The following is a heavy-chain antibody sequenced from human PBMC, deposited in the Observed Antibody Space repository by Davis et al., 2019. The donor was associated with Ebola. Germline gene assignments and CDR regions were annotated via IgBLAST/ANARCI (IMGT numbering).Heavy chain of an antibody. D-gene: IGHD6-19*01. V-gene: IGHV3-53*01. CDR2: ISDSGGST. CDR1: GFTVSSNY. CDR3: ARDIYSGWFDY. J-gene: IGHJ4*02. Sequence: GESLKISCAASGFTVSSNYMSWVRQAPGKGLEWVSAISDSGGSTYYADSVKGRFTISRDNSKNTLYLQMNSLRAEDTAVYYCARDIYSGWFDYWGQGTLVTVSS.